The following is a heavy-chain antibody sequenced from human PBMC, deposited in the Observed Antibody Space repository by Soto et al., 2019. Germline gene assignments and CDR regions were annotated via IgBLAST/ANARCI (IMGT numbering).Heavy chain of an antibody. Sequence: GESLKISCKGSGYSFTSYWIGWVRQMPGKGLEWMGIIYPGDSDTRYSPSFQGQVTISADKSISTAYLRWSSLKASDTAMHYCARLSPNPQKFGGYPPNWFGPWGQGTLVTVSS. CDR3: ARLSPNPQKFGGYPPNWFGP. CDR2: IYPGDSDT. CDR1: GYSFTSYW. J-gene: IGHJ5*02. D-gene: IGHD3-22*01. V-gene: IGHV5-51*01.